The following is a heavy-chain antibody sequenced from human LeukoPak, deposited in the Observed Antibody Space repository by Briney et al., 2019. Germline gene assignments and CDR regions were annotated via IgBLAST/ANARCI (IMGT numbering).Heavy chain of an antibody. J-gene: IGHJ4*02. CDR3: ARGWVRRTGYAPY. D-gene: IGHD3/OR15-3a*01. V-gene: IGHV4-39*07. Sequence: SETLSLTCTVSGGSISSGSYYWSWIRQPPGKGLEWIGEINHSGSTNYNPSLKSRVTISVDTSKNQFSLKLSSVTAADTAVYYCARGWVRRTGYAPYWGQGTLVTVSS. CDR1: GGSISSGSYY. CDR2: INHSGST.